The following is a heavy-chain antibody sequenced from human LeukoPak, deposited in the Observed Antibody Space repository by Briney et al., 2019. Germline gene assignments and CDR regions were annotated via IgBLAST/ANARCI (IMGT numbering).Heavy chain of an antibody. J-gene: IGHJ6*03. D-gene: IGHD1-14*01. Sequence: PGGSLRLSRAASGFTFSTYGMYWVRQAPGKGLDWVAVIWYDGSNKYYADSVKGRFTISRDNSKNTLYLQMNSLRAEDTAVYYCAKDSNPAGLYYMDGWGKGTTVTVSS. V-gene: IGHV3-33*06. CDR1: GFTFSTYG. CDR2: IWYDGSNK. CDR3: AKDSNPAGLYYMDG.